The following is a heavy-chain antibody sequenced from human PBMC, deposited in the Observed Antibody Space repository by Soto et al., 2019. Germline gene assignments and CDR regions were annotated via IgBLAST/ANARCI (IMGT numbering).Heavy chain of an antibody. D-gene: IGHD4-17*01. V-gene: IGHV5-51*01. Sequence: GESLKISCQGSGYSFTSYWIGWVRQMPGKGLEWMGIIYPGDSDTRYSPSFQGQVTISADKSISTAYLQWSSLKASDTAMYYCARQDYGDYDYYYYGMDVWGQGTTVTVSS. J-gene: IGHJ6*02. CDR3: ARQDYGDYDYYYYGMDV. CDR2: IYPGDSDT. CDR1: GYSFTSYW.